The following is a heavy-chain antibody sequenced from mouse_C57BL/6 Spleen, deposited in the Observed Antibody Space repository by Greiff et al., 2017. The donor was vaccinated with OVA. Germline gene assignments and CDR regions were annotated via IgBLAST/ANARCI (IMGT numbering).Heavy chain of an antibody. Sequence: VQLQQSGPELVKPGASVKISCKASGYTFTDYYMNWVKQSHGKSLEWIGDINPNNGGTSYNQKFKGKATLTVDKSSSTASMELRRLTSEDSAVYYWAREGVGGFAYGGQGTLVTVSA. CDR3: AREGVGGFAY. CDR1: GYTFTDYY. J-gene: IGHJ3*01. D-gene: IGHD3-1*01. V-gene: IGHV1-26*01. CDR2: INPNNGGT.